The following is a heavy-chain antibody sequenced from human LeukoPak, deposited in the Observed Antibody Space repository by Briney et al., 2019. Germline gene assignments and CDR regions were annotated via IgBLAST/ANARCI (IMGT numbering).Heavy chain of an antibody. V-gene: IGHV3-21*04. CDR2: ISSSSSYI. Sequence: GGTLRLSCAASGFTFSSYNMNWVRQAPGKGLEWVSSISSSSSYIYYADSVKGRFTISRDNAKNSLYLQMNSLRAEDTAVYYCARDGTAVGINYDYWGQGTLVTVSS. J-gene: IGHJ4*02. D-gene: IGHD6-13*01. CDR1: GFTFSSYN. CDR3: ARDGTAVGINYDY.